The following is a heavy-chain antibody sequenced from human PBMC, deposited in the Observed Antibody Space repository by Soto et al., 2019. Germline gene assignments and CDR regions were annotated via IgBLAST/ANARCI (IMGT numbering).Heavy chain of an antibody. CDR2: ISGSAGSQ. D-gene: IGHD6-19*01. CDR3: AKDIAVNGRNYFDY. J-gene: IGHJ4*02. CDR1: GFIFSGYA. Sequence: VGSLRLSCAASGFIFSGYAMSWVRQAPGKGLEWVSGISGSAGSQDYAESVKGRFTISRDNSKNILYLQMHSLRGEDTAVYFCAKDIAVNGRNYFDYWGQGALVTVSS. V-gene: IGHV3-23*01.